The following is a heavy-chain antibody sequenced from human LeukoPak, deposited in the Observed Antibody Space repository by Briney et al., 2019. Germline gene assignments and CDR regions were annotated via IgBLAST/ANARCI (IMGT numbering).Heavy chain of an antibody. CDR2: ISHDGSNK. J-gene: IGHJ6*02. D-gene: IGHD6-19*01. V-gene: IGHV3-30*18. Sequence: GGSLRLSCAASGFTFSSYGMHWVRQAPGKGLEWVAVISHDGSNKYYADSVKGRFTISRDNSKNTLYLQMNSLRAEDTAVYYCAKAPSGWYYGMDVWGQGTTVTVSS. CDR3: AKAPSGWYYGMDV. CDR1: GFTFSSYG.